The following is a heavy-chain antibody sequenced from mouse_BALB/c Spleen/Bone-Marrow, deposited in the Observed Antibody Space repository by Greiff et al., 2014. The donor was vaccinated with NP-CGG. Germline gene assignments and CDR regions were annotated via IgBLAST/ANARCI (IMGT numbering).Heavy chain of an antibody. V-gene: IGHV14-3*02. CDR2: IDPANGNT. CDR1: GFNIKDTY. J-gene: IGHJ3*01. CDR3: ASYYYGSSSFAY. D-gene: IGHD1-1*01. Sequence: VRLQQSGAELVKPGASVKLSCTASGFNIKDTYMHWVKQRPEQGPEWIGRIDPANGNTKYDPKFQGKATITADTSSNTAYLQLSSLTSEDTAVYYCASYYYGSSSFAYWGQGTLVTVSA.